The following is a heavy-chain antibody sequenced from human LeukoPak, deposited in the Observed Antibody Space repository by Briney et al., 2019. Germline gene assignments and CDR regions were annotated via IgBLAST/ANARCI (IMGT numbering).Heavy chain of an antibody. J-gene: IGHJ6*02. CDR2: INSDGSST. V-gene: IGHV3-74*01. D-gene: IGHD1-26*01. CDR3: ARVNGGSFDLAYYGMDV. CDR1: GFTFSSYW. Sequence: PGGSLRLSCAASGFTFSSYWMHWVRQAPGKGLVWVSRINSDGSSTSYADSVKGRFIISRDNAKNTLYLQMNSLRAEVTAVYYCARVNGGSFDLAYYGMDVWGQGTTVTVSS.